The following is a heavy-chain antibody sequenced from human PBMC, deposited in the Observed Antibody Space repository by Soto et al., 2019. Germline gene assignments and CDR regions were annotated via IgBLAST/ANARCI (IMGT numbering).Heavy chain of an antibody. CDR2: IYHSGST. Sequence: PSETLSLTCAFSGYSISSGYYWGWIRQPPGKGLEWIGSIYHSGSTYYNPSLKSRVTISVDTSKNQFSLKLSSVTAADTAVYYCARSYDTDRFDPWGQGTLVTVSS. CDR1: GYSISSGYY. V-gene: IGHV4-38-2*01. CDR3: ARSYDTDRFDP. D-gene: IGHD3-9*01. J-gene: IGHJ5*02.